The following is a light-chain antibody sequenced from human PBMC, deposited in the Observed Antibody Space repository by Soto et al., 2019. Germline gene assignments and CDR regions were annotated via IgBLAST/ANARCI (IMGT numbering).Light chain of an antibody. J-gene: IGKJ1*01. CDR1: QSLLDSDDGNTY. CDR2: LTS. CDR3: MQSLQTPPWT. Sequence: DIVMTQTPLSLPVTPGEPASISCRSSQSLLDSDDGNTYLDWYLQKPGQSPQLLIYLTSIRASGVPDRFSGSGSGTEFTLKISKVEAEDVGVYYCMQSLQTPPWTFGPGTKVDI. V-gene: IGKV2-28*01.